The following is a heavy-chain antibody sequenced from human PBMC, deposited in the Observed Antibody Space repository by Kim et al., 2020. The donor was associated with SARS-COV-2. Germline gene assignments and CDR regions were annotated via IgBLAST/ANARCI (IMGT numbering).Heavy chain of an antibody. CDR2: IYHSGST. CDR1: GGSISSSNW. J-gene: IGHJ4*02. D-gene: IGHD3-10*01. Sequence: SETLSLTCAVSGGSISSSNWWSWVRQPPGKGLEWIGEIYHSGSTNYNPSLKSRVTISVDKSKNQFSLKLSSVTAADTAVYYCARGAKLWFGEYLYYFDYWGQGTLVTVSS. V-gene: IGHV4-4*02. CDR3: ARGAKLWFGEYLYYFDY.